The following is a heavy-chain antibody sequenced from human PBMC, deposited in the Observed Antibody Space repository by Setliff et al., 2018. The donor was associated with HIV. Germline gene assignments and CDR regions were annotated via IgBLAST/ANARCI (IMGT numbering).Heavy chain of an antibody. V-gene: IGHV1-18*01. CDR1: GYTFTSYG. CDR3: ARNTYYYDSSGSGGYYFDY. Sequence: ASVKVSCKASGYTFTSYGISWVRQAPGQGLEWMGWISAYNGNTNYAQKLQGRVTMTTDTSTSTAYMELRSLRSDDTAVYYCARNTYYYDSSGSGGYYFDYWVPETLLVTVSS. J-gene: IGHJ4*03. CDR2: ISAYNGNT. D-gene: IGHD3-22*01.